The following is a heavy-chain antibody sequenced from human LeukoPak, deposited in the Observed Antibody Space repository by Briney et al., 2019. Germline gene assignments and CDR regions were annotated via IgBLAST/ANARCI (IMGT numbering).Heavy chain of an antibody. J-gene: IGHJ6*02. D-gene: IGHD6-13*01. V-gene: IGHV3-7*01. CDR3: AREQQLVWGPVDV. Sequence: GGSLRLPCAASGFTFSSYWMSWVRQAPGKGLEWVANIKQDGSEKYYVDSVKGRFTISRDNAKNSLYLQMNSLRAEDTAVYYCAREQQLVWGPVDVWGQGTTVTVSS. CDR2: IKQDGSEK. CDR1: GFTFSSYW.